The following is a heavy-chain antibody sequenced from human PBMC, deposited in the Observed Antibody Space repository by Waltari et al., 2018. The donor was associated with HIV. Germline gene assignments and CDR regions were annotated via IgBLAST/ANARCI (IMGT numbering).Heavy chain of an antibody. J-gene: IGHJ4*02. CDR2: MNPDNGDA. D-gene: IGHD3-3*01. Sequence: QVQLVQSGAEIKKHRASVRLSCKASGYPFIDFDINWVRRPPGRGLEWVGWMNPDNGDAGYGHKFKGRFSLTRDTSTDTAYMDVTNLKPEDTAVYYCTKGRRGALFGDEWGQGTLVTVSS. V-gene: IGHV1-8*02. CDR1: GYPFIDFD. CDR3: TKGRRGALFGDE.